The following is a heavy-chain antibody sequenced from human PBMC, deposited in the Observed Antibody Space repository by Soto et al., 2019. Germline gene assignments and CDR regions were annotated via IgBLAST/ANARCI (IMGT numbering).Heavy chain of an antibody. V-gene: IGHV3-30*18. Sequence: QVQLVESGGGVVQPGRSLRLSCAASGFTFSSYGMHWVRQAPGKGLEWVAVISYDGSNKYYADSVKGRFTISRDNSKNTLYLQMNSLRTEDTAVYYCAKGYEQTKEVVAYWGQGTLVTVSS. J-gene: IGHJ4*02. CDR2: ISYDGSNK. CDR1: GFTFSSYG. CDR3: AKGYEQTKEVVAY. D-gene: IGHD2-15*01.